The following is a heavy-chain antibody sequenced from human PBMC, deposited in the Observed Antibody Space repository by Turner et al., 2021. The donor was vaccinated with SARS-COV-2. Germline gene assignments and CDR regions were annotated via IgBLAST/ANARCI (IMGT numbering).Heavy chain of an antibody. Sequence: QVQLVESGGGVVQPGRSLELSCAASGFTFSSYGLHWVRQAPGKGLEWVAVIWYDGSKKYNADSVKGRFTISRDNSKNTLHLQMNSLRAEDTAVYYCAREGTALVTGGFDYWGQGTLVTVSS. CDR1: GFTFSSYG. J-gene: IGHJ4*02. CDR3: AREGTALVTGGFDY. CDR2: IWYDGSKK. V-gene: IGHV3-33*01. D-gene: IGHD5-18*01.